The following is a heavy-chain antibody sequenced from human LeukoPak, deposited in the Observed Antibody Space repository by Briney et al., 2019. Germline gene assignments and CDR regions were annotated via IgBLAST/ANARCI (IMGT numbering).Heavy chain of an antibody. D-gene: IGHD3-10*01. V-gene: IGHV3-11*04. CDR2: ISSGGTAI. Sequence: GGSLRLSCAASGFTFSDYYMSWIRQAPGKGLEWVSYISSGGTAIYYADSVKGRFTISRDNAKNSLYLQMNSLRAEDTAVYYCARDSRDVRITPNYFDYWGQGTLVTVSS. J-gene: IGHJ4*02. CDR1: GFTFSDYY. CDR3: ARDSRDVRITPNYFDY.